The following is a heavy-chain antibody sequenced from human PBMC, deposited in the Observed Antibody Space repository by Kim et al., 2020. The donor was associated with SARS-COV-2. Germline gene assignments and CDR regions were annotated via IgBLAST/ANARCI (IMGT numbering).Heavy chain of an antibody. Sequence: SETLSLTCTVSGGSISSGGYYWSWIRQHPGKGLEWIGYIYYSGSTYYNPSLKSRVTISVDTSKNQFSLKLSSVTAADTAVYYCARDPRKNPDPLGDYYYYGMDVWGQGTTVTVSS. CDR2: IYYSGST. V-gene: IGHV4-31*03. CDR3: ARDPRKNPDPLGDYYYYGMDV. J-gene: IGHJ6*02. CDR1: GGSISSGGYY.